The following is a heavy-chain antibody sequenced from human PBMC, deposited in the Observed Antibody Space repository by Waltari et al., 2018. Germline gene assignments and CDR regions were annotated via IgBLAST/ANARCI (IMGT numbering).Heavy chain of an antibody. J-gene: IGHJ5*02. CDR2: MNPTSGNT. Sequence: QVQLVQSGAEVKKPGASVKVSCKASGYTFTSYDINWVRQATGQGLEWMGWMNPTSGNTGYAQKFQGRVTMTRNTSISTAYMELSSLSSDDTAVYYCAGYSRGSGWFDPWGQGTLVTVSS. CDR3: AGYSRGSGWFDP. V-gene: IGHV1-8*02. D-gene: IGHD6-13*01. CDR1: GYTFTSYD.